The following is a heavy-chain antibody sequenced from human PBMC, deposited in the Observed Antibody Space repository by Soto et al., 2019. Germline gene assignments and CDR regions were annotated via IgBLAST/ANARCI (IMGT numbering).Heavy chain of an antibody. CDR2: ISGTGSIT. Sequence: GXSLRLSCAASGFDFDNYVINWVHQPPGKGLEWVSGISGTGSITYYPDSVKGRFTISRDNSKNTVSLLTSSLRDEDTAIYYCAKVLRDNLDMIFDYWGQGSLVTVSS. D-gene: IGHD3-22*01. CDR3: AKVLRDNLDMIFDY. CDR1: GFDFDNYV. V-gene: IGHV3-23*01. J-gene: IGHJ4*02.